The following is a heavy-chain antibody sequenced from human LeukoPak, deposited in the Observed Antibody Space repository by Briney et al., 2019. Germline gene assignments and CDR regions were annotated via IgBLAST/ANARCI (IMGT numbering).Heavy chain of an antibody. CDR2: ISSSGSTI. D-gene: IGHD3-10*01. CDR3: ARVGVTLVRGVIIAPFDL. CDR1: GFISSSYE. J-gene: IGHJ4*02. Sequence: GGSLRLSCAASGFISSSYEMNWARQAPGKGLEWVSYISSSGSTIYYADSLKGRFTISRDNARKSLYLQMNSLRAEDTAVYYCARVGVTLVRGVIIAPFDLWGQGTLVTVSS. V-gene: IGHV3-48*03.